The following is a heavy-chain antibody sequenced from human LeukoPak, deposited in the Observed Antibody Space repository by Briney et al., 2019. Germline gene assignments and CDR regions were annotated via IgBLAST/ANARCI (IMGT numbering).Heavy chain of an antibody. CDR3: ARLRSMIDAFDI. D-gene: IGHD3-22*01. CDR2: IYHSGST. CDR1: GYSISSGYY. Sequence: SETLSLTCTVSGYSISSGYYWGWIRQPPGKGLEWIGSIYHSGSTYYNPSLKSRVTISVDTSKNQFSLKLSSVTAADTAVYYCARLRSMIDAFDIWGQGTMVTVSS. J-gene: IGHJ3*02. V-gene: IGHV4-38-2*02.